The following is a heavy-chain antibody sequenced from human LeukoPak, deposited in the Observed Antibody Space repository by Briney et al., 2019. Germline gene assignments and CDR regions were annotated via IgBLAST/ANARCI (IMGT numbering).Heavy chain of an antibody. J-gene: IGHJ2*01. V-gene: IGHV4-59*01. D-gene: IGHD3-22*01. Sequence: KPSETLSLTCTVSGGSISSYYWSWIRQPPGKGLEWIGYIYYSGSTNYNPSLKSRVTISVDTSKNQFSLKLSSVTAADTAVYYPYYYDTSTYWYFDLWGRGTLVTVSS. CDR3: YYYDTSTYWYFDL. CDR2: IYYSGST. CDR1: GGSISSYY.